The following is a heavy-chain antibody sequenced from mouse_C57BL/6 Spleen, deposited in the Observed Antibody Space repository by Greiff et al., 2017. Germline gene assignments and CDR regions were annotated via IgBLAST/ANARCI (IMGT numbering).Heavy chain of an antibody. CDR1: GYTFTSYW. V-gene: IGHV1-59*01. J-gene: IGHJ4*01. D-gene: IGHD1-1*01. Sequence: VQLQQPGAELVRPGTSVKLSCKASGYTFTSYWMHWVKQRPGQGLEWIGVIDPSDSYTNYNQKFKGKATLTVDTSSSTAYMQLSSLTSEDSAVYYCAPYYGSSPYAMDYWGQGTSVTVSS. CDR3: APYYGSSPYAMDY. CDR2: IDPSDSYT.